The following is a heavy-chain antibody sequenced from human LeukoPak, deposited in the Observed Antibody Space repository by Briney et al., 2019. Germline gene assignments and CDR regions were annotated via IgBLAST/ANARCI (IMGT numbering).Heavy chain of an antibody. D-gene: IGHD4-11*01. V-gene: IGHV4-59*12. CDR2: IYYSGST. CDR3: ARDQGTVTSYHYYGMDV. J-gene: IGHJ6*02. CDR1: GGSISSYY. Sequence: SETLSLTCTVSGGSISSYYWSWIRQPPGKGLEWIGYIYYSGSTNYNPSLKSRVTISVDTSKNQFSLKLSSVTAADTAVYYCARDQGTVTSYHYYGMDVWGQGTTVTVSS.